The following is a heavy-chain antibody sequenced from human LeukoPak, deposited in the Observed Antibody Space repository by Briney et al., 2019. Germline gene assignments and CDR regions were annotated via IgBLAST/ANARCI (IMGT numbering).Heavy chain of an antibody. D-gene: IGHD2-21*02. V-gene: IGHV1-46*01. Sequence: ASVKVSCEASGYTFTNYYMHWVRQAPGQGLEWMGIISPSGGSTSYAQKFQGRVTMTRDTSTSTVYMELSSLRSEDTAVYYCATSGGDAIRPFDYWGQGTLVTVSS. J-gene: IGHJ4*02. CDR2: ISPSGGST. CDR1: GYTFTNYY. CDR3: ATSGGDAIRPFDY.